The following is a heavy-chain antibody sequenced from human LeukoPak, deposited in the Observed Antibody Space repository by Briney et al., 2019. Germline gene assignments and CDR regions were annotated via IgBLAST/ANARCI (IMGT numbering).Heavy chain of an antibody. V-gene: IGHV1-2*02. J-gene: IGHJ4*02. CDR2: INPNSGGT. Sequence: ASVKVSCKASGYTFTGYYMHWVRQAPGQGLEWMGWINPNSGGTNYAQKFQGRVTMTTDTSTSTAYMELRSLRSDDTAVYYCARSKGYSYGYNYFDYWGQGTLVTVSS. CDR1: GYTFTGYY. CDR3: ARSKGYSYGYNYFDY. D-gene: IGHD5-18*01.